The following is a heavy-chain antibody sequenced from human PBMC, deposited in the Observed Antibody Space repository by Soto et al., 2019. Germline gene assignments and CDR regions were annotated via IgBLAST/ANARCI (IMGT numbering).Heavy chain of an antibody. Sequence: EVQLLESGGGLVQPGGSLRLSCAASGFTFSSYAMSWVRQAPGKGLEWVSAISGSGGSTYYADSVKGRFTISRDNSKNTLYLQMNSLRAEDTAVYYCAKWPIVVVVAATNHDAFDIWGQGTMVTVSS. D-gene: IGHD2-15*01. CDR2: ISGSGGST. CDR3: AKWPIVVVVAATNHDAFDI. J-gene: IGHJ3*02. V-gene: IGHV3-23*01. CDR1: GFTFSSYA.